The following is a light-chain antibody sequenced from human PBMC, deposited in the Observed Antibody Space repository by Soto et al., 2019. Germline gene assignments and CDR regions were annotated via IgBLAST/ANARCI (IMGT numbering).Light chain of an antibody. J-gene: IGKJ1*01. Sequence: DIVMTQSPGSLAWALGERATINCKSSQSVLYSSNNKNYLAWYQQKPGQPPKLLIYWASTRESGVPDRFSGSGSGTDFTLTISSLQAEDVAVYYCQQYYSTPTWTFGQGTKVDIK. V-gene: IGKV4-1*01. CDR3: QQYYSTPTWT. CDR2: WAS. CDR1: QSVLYSSNNKNY.